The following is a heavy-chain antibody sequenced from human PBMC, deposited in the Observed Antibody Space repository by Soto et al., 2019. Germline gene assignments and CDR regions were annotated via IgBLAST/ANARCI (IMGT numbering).Heavy chain of an antibody. V-gene: IGHV3-30-3*01. CDR3: ARSRHGSGSYTHFYYGLDV. CDR2: ISFDGSTA. Sequence: QVQLVESGGGVVQPGRSLRLSCAASGFTFISYAMHWVRQAPGKGLEWVAVISFDGSTAYYADSVKGRFTISRDNSKNTVYLKMNSLRSEDTAVYYCARSRHGSGSYTHFYYGLDVWGQGTTVTVSS. J-gene: IGHJ6*02. CDR1: GFTFISYA. D-gene: IGHD3-10*01.